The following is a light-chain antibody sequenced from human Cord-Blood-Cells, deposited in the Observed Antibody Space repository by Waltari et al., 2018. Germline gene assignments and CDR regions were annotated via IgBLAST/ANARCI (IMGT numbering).Light chain of an antibody. Sequence: SYELTQPSSVSVSPGQTSRITFSGDVLPKNDARWVQQKPGHAPVLVIYIDSGRPSGIPERFSGSSSGTTVSLTISGAQVEDEADYYCYSAADNNRVFGGGTKLTVL. J-gene: IGLJ3*02. V-gene: IGLV3-27*01. CDR3: YSAADNNRV. CDR1: VLPKND. CDR2: IDS.